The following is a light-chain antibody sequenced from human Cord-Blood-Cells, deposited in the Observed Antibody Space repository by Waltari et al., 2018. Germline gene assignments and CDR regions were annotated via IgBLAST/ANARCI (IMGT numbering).Light chain of an antibody. Sequence: QSALTQPASVSGSPGQSITISCTGTSSDVGGYNYVSWYQQHPGKAPKLMIYEVSNRPSGGSNRSSGSKSGNTASLTISGLQAEDEADYYGSSYTSSSTLVFGTGTKVTVL. CDR2: EVS. CDR1: SSDVGGYNY. J-gene: IGLJ1*01. V-gene: IGLV2-14*01. CDR3: SSYTSSSTLV.